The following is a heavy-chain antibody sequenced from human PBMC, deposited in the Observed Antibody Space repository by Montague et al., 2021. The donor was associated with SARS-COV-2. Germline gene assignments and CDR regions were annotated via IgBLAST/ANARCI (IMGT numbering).Heavy chain of an antibody. J-gene: IGHJ4*02. CDR2: IFWDDEK. CDR1: GFSLSTGGVG. D-gene: IGHD3-16*02. Sequence: PALVKPTQTLTLTCSFPGFSLSTGGVGVDWIRQFPGKGLEWLGVIFWDDEKRYNPTLKTRLTISKGTTQNQVVITLTDMGPADTATYFCAHQYYDYVWGRYRPDYFIYCSKGTLITLSS. CDR3: AHQYYDYVWGRYRPDYFIY. V-gene: IGHV2-5*02.